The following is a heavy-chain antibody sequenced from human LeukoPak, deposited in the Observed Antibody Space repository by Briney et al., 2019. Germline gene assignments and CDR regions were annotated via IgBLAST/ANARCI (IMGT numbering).Heavy chain of an antibody. CDR1: GGSFSGYY. D-gene: IGHD2-15*01. V-gene: IGHV4-34*01. CDR3: ARRDCSGGSCYDS. CDR2: INHSGST. J-gene: IGHJ5*01. Sequence: SETLSLTCAVYGGSFSGYYWGWIRQPPGKGLEWIGEINHSGSTNYNPSLKSRVTISVATSKNQSSLKLSSVTAADTAVYYCARRDCSGGSCYDSWGQGTLVTVSS.